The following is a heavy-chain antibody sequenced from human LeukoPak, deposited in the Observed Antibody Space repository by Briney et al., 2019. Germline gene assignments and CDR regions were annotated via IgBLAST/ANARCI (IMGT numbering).Heavy chain of an antibody. Sequence: SETLSLTCAVSGYSISSGYYWGWIRQPPGKGLGWIGSIYHSGSTYYNPSLKSRVTISVDTSKNQFSLKLSSVTAADTAVYYCARRGYSYGPSYYFDYWGQGTLVTVSS. J-gene: IGHJ4*02. CDR3: ARRGYSYGPSYYFDY. V-gene: IGHV4-38-2*01. CDR2: IYHSGST. CDR1: GYSISSGYY. D-gene: IGHD5-18*01.